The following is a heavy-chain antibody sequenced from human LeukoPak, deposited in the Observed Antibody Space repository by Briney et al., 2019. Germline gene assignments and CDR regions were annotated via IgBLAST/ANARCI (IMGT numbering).Heavy chain of an antibody. Sequence: SETLSLTCTVSGGSISSSSYYWGWIRQPPGKGLEWIGSIYYSGSTYYNPSLKSRVTISVDTSKNQFSLKLSSVTAADTAVYYCARHKPPITMVRGQGFDPWGQGTLVTVSS. D-gene: IGHD3-10*01. CDR2: IYYSGST. CDR1: GGSISSSSYY. J-gene: IGHJ5*02. CDR3: ARHKPPITMVRGQGFDP. V-gene: IGHV4-39*01.